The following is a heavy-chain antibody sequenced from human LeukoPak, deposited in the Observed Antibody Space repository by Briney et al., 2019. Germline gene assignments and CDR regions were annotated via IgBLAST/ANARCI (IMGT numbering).Heavy chain of an antibody. CDR3: VKGQEFLEYIYDF. CDR2: ISGGSGDR. CDR1: GFNFNDYA. J-gene: IGHJ4*02. D-gene: IGHD3-3*01. Sequence: KAGGSLRLSFAAAGFNFNDYAMTWVRQAPGKGLEWGSGISGGSGDRDYGDSVKGRFTISRDNSKSTLYLQMSGLRAEDTAVYFCVKGQEFLEYIYDFWGQGTLVSVSS. V-gene: IGHV3-23*01.